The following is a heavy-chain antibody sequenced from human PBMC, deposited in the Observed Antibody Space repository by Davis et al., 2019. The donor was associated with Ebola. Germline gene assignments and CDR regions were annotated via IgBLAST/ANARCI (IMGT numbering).Heavy chain of an antibody. D-gene: IGHD5-18*01. CDR1: GFTFTDYY. CDR3: ARGGYSYGYAFDH. J-gene: IGHJ4*01. Sequence: GGSLRLSCAASGFTFTDYYMSWIRQAPGKGLEWVSSISRTNSSTPYADSVKGRFTISRDNSKNTLYLQMNSLRAEDTAVYYCARGGYSYGYAFDHWGHGTLVTVSS. CDR2: ISRTNSST. V-gene: IGHV3-11*05.